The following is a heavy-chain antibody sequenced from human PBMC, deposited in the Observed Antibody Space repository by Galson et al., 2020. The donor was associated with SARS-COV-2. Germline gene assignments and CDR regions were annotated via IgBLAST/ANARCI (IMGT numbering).Heavy chain of an antibody. Sequence: SETLSLTCTVSGGSSSSSSYYWGWIRQPPGKGLEWIGSIYYSGSTYYNPSLESRVTISLDTSKNQFSLKLSSVTAADTAMYYCARLPRDWYFMDFDYWGQGTLVTVSS. CDR3: ARLPRDWYFMDFDY. CDR2: IYYSGST. V-gene: IGHV4-39*07. D-gene: IGHD6-13*01. J-gene: IGHJ4*02. CDR1: GGSSSSSSYY.